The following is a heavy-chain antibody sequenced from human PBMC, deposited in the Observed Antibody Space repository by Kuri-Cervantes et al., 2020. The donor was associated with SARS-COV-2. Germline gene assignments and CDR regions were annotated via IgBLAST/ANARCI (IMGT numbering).Heavy chain of an antibody. D-gene: IGHD4-17*01. CDR1: GYSFTSYW. CDR3: ARRSRPYGDDDAFDI. Sequence: GESLKISCKGSGYSFTSYWIGWVRQMPGKGLEWMGIIYPGDSDTRYSPSFQGQVTISADKSISTAYLQWSSLKASDTAMYYCARRSRPYGDDDAFDIRGQGTMVTVSS. V-gene: IGHV5-51*01. CDR2: IYPGDSDT. J-gene: IGHJ3*02.